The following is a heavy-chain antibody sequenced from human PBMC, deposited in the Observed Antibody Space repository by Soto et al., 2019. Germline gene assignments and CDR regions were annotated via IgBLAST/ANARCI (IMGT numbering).Heavy chain of an antibody. D-gene: IGHD6-13*01. CDR1: GGSISSYY. Sequence: QVQLQESGPGLVKPSETLSLTCTVSGGSISSYYWSWIRQPPGKGLEWIGYIYYSGSTNYNPSLKSRVTISVDTSKNQFSLKLSSVTAADTAVYYCARVGSSSWMYFDYWGQGTLVTVSS. CDR2: IYYSGST. J-gene: IGHJ4*02. V-gene: IGHV4-59*01. CDR3: ARVGSSSWMYFDY.